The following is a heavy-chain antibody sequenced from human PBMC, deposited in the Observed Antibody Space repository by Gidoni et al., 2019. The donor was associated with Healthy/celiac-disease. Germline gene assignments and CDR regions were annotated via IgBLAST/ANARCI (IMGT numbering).Heavy chain of an antibody. CDR3: ARDGTRRGHHDAFDI. CDR1: GFTVSSYS. CDR2: ISSSSSYI. J-gene: IGHJ3*02. V-gene: IGHV3-21*01. Sequence: EVQLVESGGGRVKPGGSLRLACAASGFTVSSYSMNWVRQAPGKGLESLSSISSSSSYIYYADSVKGRFTISRDNAKNSLYLQMNSLRAEDTAVYYCARDGTRRGHHDAFDIWGQGTMVTVSS.